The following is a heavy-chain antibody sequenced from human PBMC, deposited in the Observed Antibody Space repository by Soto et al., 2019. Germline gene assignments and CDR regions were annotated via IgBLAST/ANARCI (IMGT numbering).Heavy chain of an antibody. D-gene: IGHD2-2*01. CDR3: AREDSIIIPAVSDF. CDR1: GFTFNNYG. J-gene: IGHJ4*02. Sequence: GGSLRLSCVVSGFTFNNYGINWVRQAPGKGLEWVSTVSKSDYTYYSDSVKGRFTISRDDAKNSVSLQMNTLRAEDTAVYYCAREDSIIIPAVSDFWGQGTLVTVSS. CDR2: VSKSDYT. V-gene: IGHV3-21*01.